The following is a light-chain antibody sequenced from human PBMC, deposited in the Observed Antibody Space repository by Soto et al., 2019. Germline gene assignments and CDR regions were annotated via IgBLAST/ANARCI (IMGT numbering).Light chain of an antibody. CDR1: ESLVHSNGDIY. CDR2: KIS. Sequence: ALTQTPLSSPVTVGQSASFSCRSNESLVHSNGDIYFNWLQQRPGQPPRLLIYKISERFSGVPDRFSGSGAGTDFTLTISSLQPEDFATYYCQHSYNVPRTFGQGTRLDIK. J-gene: IGKJ1*01. CDR3: QHSYNVPRT. V-gene: IGKV2-24*01.